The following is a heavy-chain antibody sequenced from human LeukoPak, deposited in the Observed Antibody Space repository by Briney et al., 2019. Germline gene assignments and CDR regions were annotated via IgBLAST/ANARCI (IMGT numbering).Heavy chain of an antibody. D-gene: IGHD1-26*01. J-gene: IGHJ5*02. CDR1: GYSFPNYW. V-gene: IGHV5-51*01. CDR3: VRWDRPSGFDP. Sequence: GESLKISCKSSGYSFPNYWIGWVRQMPGKGLEWMGIIYPGDSDTRYRPSFQGQVTISADKSISTAYLQWSSLKVSDTAMYYCVRWDRPSGFDPWGQGTLVTVSS. CDR2: IYPGDSDT.